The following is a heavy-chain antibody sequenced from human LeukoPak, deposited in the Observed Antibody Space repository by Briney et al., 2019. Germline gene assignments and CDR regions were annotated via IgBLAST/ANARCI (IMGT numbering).Heavy chain of an antibody. CDR1: GGSISSYY. CDR3: ARVGPVVAPPYYYGMDV. V-gene: IGHV4-59*01. Sequence: PSETLSLTCTVSGGSISSYYWSWIRQPPGKGLEWIGYIYCSGSTNYNPSLKSRVTISVDTSKNQFSLKLSSVTAADTAVYYCARVGPVVAPPYYYGMDVWGQGTTVTVSS. D-gene: IGHD3-22*01. CDR2: IYCSGST. J-gene: IGHJ6*02.